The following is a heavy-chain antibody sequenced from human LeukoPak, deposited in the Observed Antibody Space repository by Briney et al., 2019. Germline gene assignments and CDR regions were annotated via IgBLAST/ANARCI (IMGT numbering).Heavy chain of an antibody. Sequence: ASVKVSCKASGYTFTGYYMHWVRQAPGQGLEWMGWINPNSGGTSYAQKFQGRVTMTRDTSISTAYMELSRLRSDDTAVYYCAREGYQLLLRYFDYWGQGTLVTVSS. CDR3: AREGYQLLLRYFDY. CDR1: GYTFTGYY. D-gene: IGHD2-2*01. V-gene: IGHV1-2*02. CDR2: INPNSGGT. J-gene: IGHJ4*02.